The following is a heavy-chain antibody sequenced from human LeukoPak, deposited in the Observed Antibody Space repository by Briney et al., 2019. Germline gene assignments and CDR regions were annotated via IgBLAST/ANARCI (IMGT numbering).Heavy chain of an antibody. CDR2: INHSGST. CDR3: ARGDSSGYSNFDY. CDR1: GGSFSGYY. J-gene: IGHJ4*02. D-gene: IGHD3-22*01. Sequence: SETLSLTCAVYGGSFSGYYWSWIRQPPGKGLEWIGEINHSGSTNYNPSLKSRVTISVDTSKNQFSLKLSSVTAADTAVYYCARGDSSGYSNFDYWGQGTLVTVSS. V-gene: IGHV4-34*01.